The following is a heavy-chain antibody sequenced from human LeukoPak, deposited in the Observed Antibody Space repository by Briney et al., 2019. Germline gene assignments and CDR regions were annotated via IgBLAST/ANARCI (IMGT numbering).Heavy chain of an antibody. CDR3: ARGRIRTGYCSGGSRYYSYGMDV. CDR2: INHSGST. V-gene: IGHV4-34*01. CDR1: GGSFSGYY. D-gene: IGHD2-15*01. Sequence: SETLSLTCAVYGGSFSGYYWSWIRQPPGKGLEWIGEINHSGSTNYNPSLKSRVTISVDTSKNQFSLKLSSVTAADTAVYYCARGRIRTGYCSGGSRYYSYGMDVWGQGTTVTVSS. J-gene: IGHJ6*02.